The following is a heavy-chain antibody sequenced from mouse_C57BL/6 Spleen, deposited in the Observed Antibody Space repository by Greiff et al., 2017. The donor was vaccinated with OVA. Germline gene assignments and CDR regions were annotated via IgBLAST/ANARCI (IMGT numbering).Heavy chain of an antibody. CDR2: IHPSDSDT. D-gene: IGHD2-5*01. CDR1: GYTFTSYW. CDR3: AIEDYSNPFAY. J-gene: IGHJ3*01. Sequence: VQLQQPGAELVKPGASVNVSCKASGYTFTSYWMHWVKQRPGQGLEWIGRIHPSDSDTNYNQKFKGKATLTVDKSSSTAYMQLSSLTSEDSAVYYCAIEDYSNPFAYWGQGTLVTVSA. V-gene: IGHV1-74*01.